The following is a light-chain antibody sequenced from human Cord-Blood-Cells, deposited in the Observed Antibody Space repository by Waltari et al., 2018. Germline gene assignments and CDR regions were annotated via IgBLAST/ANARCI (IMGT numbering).Light chain of an antibody. Sequence: QSALTQPASVSGSPGQSLTISCTGTSSEVGIYNLVSWYQQHPGKAPKLMIYEGSKRPSGVSNRFSGSKSGNTASLTISGLQAEDEADYYCCSYAGSSTYVVFGGGTKLTVL. CDR2: EGS. V-gene: IGLV2-23*01. J-gene: IGLJ2*01. CDR3: CSYAGSSTYVV. CDR1: SSEVGIYNL.